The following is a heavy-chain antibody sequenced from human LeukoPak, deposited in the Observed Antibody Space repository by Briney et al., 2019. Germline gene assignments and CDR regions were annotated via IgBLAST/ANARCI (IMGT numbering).Heavy chain of an antibody. CDR1: GFTFSSYA. J-gene: IGHJ4*02. CDR3: ARDRGSYAYIIDY. D-gene: IGHD3-16*01. V-gene: IGHV3-30-3*01. CDR2: ISYDGSNK. Sequence: QPGRSLRLSCAASGFTFSSYAMHWVRQAPGKGLEWVAVISYDGSNKYYADSVEGRFTISRDHSKNTLYLQMNSLRAEDTAVYYCARDRGSYAYIIDYWGQGTLVTVSS.